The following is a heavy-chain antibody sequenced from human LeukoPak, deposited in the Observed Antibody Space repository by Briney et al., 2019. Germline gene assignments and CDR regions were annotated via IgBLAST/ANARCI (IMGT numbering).Heavy chain of an antibody. Sequence: GGSLRLSCEVSGLDFSRHGMYWVRQAPGKGLEWVATIWSDGSRQYYADSVKGRFTISRDNSNNMLYLQMNSLRAEDTAVYFCARLYGTHIDYWGQGTLVAVSS. J-gene: IGHJ4*02. CDR2: IWSDGSRQ. CDR3: ARLYGTHIDY. CDR1: GLDFSRHG. V-gene: IGHV3-33*07. D-gene: IGHD1-26*01.